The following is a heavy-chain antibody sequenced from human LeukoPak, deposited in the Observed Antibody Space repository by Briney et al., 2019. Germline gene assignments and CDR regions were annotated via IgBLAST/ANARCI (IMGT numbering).Heavy chain of an antibody. CDR3: AKGSVVPADPYYYYYYMDV. CDR1: GFTFSSHW. Sequence: GGSLRLSCAASGFTFSSHWMHWVRQAPGKGLVWVSRVSSDGSNTTYADSVKGRFTISRDNAENTLYLQMNSLRAEDTAVYYCAKGSVVPADPYYYYYYMDVWGKGTTVTVSS. V-gene: IGHV3-74*01. CDR2: VSSDGSNT. J-gene: IGHJ6*03. D-gene: IGHD2-2*01.